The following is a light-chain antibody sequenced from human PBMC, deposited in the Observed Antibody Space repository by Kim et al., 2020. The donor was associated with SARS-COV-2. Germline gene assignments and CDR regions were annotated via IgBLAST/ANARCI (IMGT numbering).Light chain of an antibody. CDR2: VAS. J-gene: IGKJ4*01. CDR3: QQTYITPLT. Sequence: ASVGDRVTITCRASQSISSYLNWYQQKPGKAPNLLIYVASSLESGVPSRFSGSGSGTDFTLTISSLQPEDFATYYCQQTYITPLTFGGGTKVDIK. V-gene: IGKV1-39*01. CDR1: QSISSY.